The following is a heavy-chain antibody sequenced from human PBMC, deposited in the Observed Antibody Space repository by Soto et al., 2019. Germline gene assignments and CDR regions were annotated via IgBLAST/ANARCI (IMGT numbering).Heavy chain of an antibody. Sequence: QVQLRQWGAGLLKPSETLSLTCGISGGYFSANYWSWIRQSPGKGLEWLGEINHSGSTEYNPSLKSRVTISADSSKNQFSLTLTSVSAADTALYYCATGGLFSSWGQGTLVTVSS. CDR1: GGYFSANY. J-gene: IGHJ5*02. CDR3: ATGGLFSS. V-gene: IGHV4-34*01. CDR2: INHSGST. D-gene: IGHD3-3*01.